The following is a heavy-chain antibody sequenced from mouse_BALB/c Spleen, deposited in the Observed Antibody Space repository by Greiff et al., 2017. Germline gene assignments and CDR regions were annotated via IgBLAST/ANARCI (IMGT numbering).Heavy chain of an antibody. CDR3: ARHVRGLRYYFDY. D-gene: IGHD2-2*01. CDR2: ISSGGGST. J-gene: IGHJ2*01. V-gene: IGHV5-12-1*01. Sequence: EVQGVESGGGLVKPGGSLKLSCAASGFAFSSYDMSWVRQTPEKRLEWVAYISSGGGSTYYPDTVKGRFTISRDNAKNTLYLQMSSLKSEDTAMYYCARHVRGLRYYFDYWGQGTTLTVSS. CDR1: GFAFSSYD.